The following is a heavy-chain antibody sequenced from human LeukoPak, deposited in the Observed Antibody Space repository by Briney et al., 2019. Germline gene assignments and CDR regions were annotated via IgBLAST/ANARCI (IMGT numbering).Heavy chain of an antibody. CDR1: GYTFTSYA. Sequence: ASVKVSCKASGYTFTSYAMHWVRQAPGQRLEWMGWINAGNGNTKYSQEFQGRVTITRDTSASTAYMELSSLRSEDMAVYYCARDGGYGDYALDYWGQGTLVTVSS. D-gene: IGHD4-17*01. V-gene: IGHV1-3*03. J-gene: IGHJ4*02. CDR2: INAGNGNT. CDR3: ARDGGYGDYALDY.